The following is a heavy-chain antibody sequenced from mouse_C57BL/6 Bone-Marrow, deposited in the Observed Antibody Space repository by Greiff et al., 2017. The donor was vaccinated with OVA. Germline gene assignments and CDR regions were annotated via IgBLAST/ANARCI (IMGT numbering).Heavy chain of an antibody. CDR2: IRSKSNNYAT. Sequence: EVQGVESGGGLVQPKGSLKLSCAASGFSFNTYAMNWVRQAPGKGLEWVARIRSKSNNYATYYADSVKDRFTISRDDSESMLYLQMNNLKTEDTAMYYCVRHEDYGSSYDAMDYWGQGTSVTVSS. CDR3: VRHEDYGSSYDAMDY. CDR1: GFSFNTYA. D-gene: IGHD1-1*01. J-gene: IGHJ4*01. V-gene: IGHV10-1*01.